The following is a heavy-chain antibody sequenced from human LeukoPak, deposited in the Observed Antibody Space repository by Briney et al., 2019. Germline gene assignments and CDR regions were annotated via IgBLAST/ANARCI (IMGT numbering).Heavy chain of an antibody. D-gene: IGHD2-2*02. Sequence: PSQTLSLTCTVSGGSISSGDYYWSWIRQPPGKGLEWIVYIYYSGSTYYNPSLKSRVTISVDTSKNQFSLKLSSVTAADTAVYYCASLSDIVVVPAAIKDAFDIWGQGTMVTVSS. J-gene: IGHJ3*02. CDR2: IYYSGST. CDR1: GGSISSGDYY. V-gene: IGHV4-30-4*08. CDR3: ASLSDIVVVPAAIKDAFDI.